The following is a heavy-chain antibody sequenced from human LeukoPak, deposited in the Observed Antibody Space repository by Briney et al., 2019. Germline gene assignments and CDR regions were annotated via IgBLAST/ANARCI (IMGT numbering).Heavy chain of an antibody. CDR1: GGSISSSSYY. J-gene: IGHJ4*02. V-gene: IGHV4-39*07. Sequence: SETLSLTCTVSGGSISSSSYYWGWIRQPPGKGLEWIGSIYYSGSTNYNPSLKSRVTISVDKSKNQFSLKLSSVTAADTAVYYCARHAGGTWVGRQWLRLWGLDYWGQGTLVTVSS. CDR2: IYYSGST. CDR3: ARHAGGTWVGRQWLRLWGLDY. D-gene: IGHD5-12*01.